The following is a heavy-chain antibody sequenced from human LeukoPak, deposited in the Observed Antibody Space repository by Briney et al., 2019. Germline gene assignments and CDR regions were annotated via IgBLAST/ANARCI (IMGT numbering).Heavy chain of an antibody. D-gene: IGHD6-19*01. CDR2: IYSGGST. V-gene: IGHV3-66*01. Sequence: PGGSLRLSCAASGFTVSSNYMSWVRQAPGKGLEWVSVIYSGGSTYYADSVKGRFTISRDNSKNTLYLQLNSLRIEDTAVYYCAKDLSYSTDWPYFDYWGQGTLVTVSS. J-gene: IGHJ4*02. CDR3: AKDLSYSTDWPYFDY. CDR1: GFTVSSNY.